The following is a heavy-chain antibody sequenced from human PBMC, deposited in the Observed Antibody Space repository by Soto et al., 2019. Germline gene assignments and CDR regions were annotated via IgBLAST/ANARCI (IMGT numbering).Heavy chain of an antibody. V-gene: IGHV3-23*01. D-gene: IGHD6-19*01. CDR3: AKDGWGQWLVPACLDY. J-gene: IGHJ4*02. CDR2: ISGSGGST. Sequence: GGSLRLPCAASGFTFSSYAMSWVRQAPGKGLEWVSAISGSGGSTYYADSVKGRFTISRDNSKNTLYLQMNSLRAEDTAVYYCAKDGWGQWLVPACLDYWGQGTLVTVSS. CDR1: GFTFSSYA.